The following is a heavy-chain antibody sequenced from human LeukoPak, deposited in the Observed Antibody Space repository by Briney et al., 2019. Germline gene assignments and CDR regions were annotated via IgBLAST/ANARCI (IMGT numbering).Heavy chain of an antibody. CDR2: ISGHKGNI. V-gene: IGHV1-18*01. Sequence: GASVKVSCKASGYTFSSYGISWVRQTPGQGLEWMGWISGHKGNINYAQKFQGRVTMTRDTSTSTAYMELRSLRSDDTAVYYCARDDLSGEWLLTGGSRYYGMDVWGQGTTVTVSS. CDR3: ARDDLSGEWLLTGGSRYYGMDV. J-gene: IGHJ6*02. D-gene: IGHD3-3*01. CDR1: GYTFSSYG.